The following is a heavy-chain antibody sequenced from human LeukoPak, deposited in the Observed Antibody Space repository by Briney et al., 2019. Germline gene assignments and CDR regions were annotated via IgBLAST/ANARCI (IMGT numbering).Heavy chain of an antibody. D-gene: IGHD7-27*01. J-gene: IGHJ4*02. CDR1: GGSISSFY. CDR3: ARVSWGSYPGFDY. V-gene: IGHV4-59*01. CDR2: IYYSGSA. Sequence: PSETLSLTCTVSGGSISSFYWSWIRQPPGKGLEWIGYIYYSGSANYNPSLKSRVTISVDTSKNQFSLKLSSVTAADTAVYYCARVSWGSYPGFDYWGQGTLVTVSS.